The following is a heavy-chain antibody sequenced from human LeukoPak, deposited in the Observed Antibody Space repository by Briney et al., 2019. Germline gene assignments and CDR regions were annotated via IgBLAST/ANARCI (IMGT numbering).Heavy chain of an antibody. V-gene: IGHV4-59*08. Sequence: PSETLSLTCTVSGGSISSYYWSWLRQPPGKGLEWIGYIYYSGSTNYNPSLKSRVTISVDTSKNQFSLKLSSVTAADTAVYYCARPRGGDGYNRAYFDLWGRGTLVTVSS. CDR1: GGSISSYY. CDR2: IYYSGST. J-gene: IGHJ2*01. CDR3: ARPRGGDGYNRAYFDL. D-gene: IGHD5-24*01.